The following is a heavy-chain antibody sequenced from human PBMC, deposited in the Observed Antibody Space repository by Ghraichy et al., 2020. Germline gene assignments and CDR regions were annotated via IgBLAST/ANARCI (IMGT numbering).Heavy chain of an antibody. D-gene: IGHD1-14*01. CDR2: TYYRSKWYN. V-gene: IGHV6-1*01. CDR1: GDSVSSNSAA. CDR3: ARDRGTSGGITGTTGRVLWPGTPTHDL. J-gene: IGHJ2*01. Sequence: SQTLSLTCAISGDSVSSNSAAWNWIRQSPSRGLEWLGRTYYRSKWYNDYAVSVKSRITINPDTSKNQFSLQLNSVTPEDTAVYYCARDRGTSGGITGTTGRVLWPGTPTHDL.